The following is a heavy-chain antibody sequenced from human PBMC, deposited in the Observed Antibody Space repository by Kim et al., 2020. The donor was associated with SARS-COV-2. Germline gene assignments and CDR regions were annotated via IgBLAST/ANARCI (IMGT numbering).Heavy chain of an antibody. J-gene: IGHJ4*02. Sequence: STYYTPSLKSRVTISVDTSKNQFSLKLSSVTAADTAVYYCARRYSGSYGYWGQGTLVTVSS. V-gene: IGHV4-39*01. CDR2: ST. CDR3: ARRYSGSYGY. D-gene: IGHD1-26*01.